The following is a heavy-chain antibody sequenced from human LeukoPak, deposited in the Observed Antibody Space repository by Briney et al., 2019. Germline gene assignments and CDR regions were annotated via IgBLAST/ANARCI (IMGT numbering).Heavy chain of an antibody. J-gene: IGHJ6*02. Sequence: PGGSLRLSCAASGFTFSSYAMSWVRQAPGEGLEWVSAISGSGGSTYYADSVKGRFTISRDNSKNTLYLQMNSLRAEDTAVYYCAKRNYYDSSGYYSWYYGMDVWGQGTTVTVSS. V-gene: IGHV3-23*01. CDR1: GFTFSSYA. CDR2: ISGSGGST. CDR3: AKRNYYDSSGYYSWYYGMDV. D-gene: IGHD3-22*01.